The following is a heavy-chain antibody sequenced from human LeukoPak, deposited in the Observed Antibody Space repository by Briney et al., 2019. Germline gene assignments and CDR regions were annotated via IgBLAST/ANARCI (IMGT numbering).Heavy chain of an antibody. D-gene: IGHD3-10*01. CDR2: INHSGST. CDR3: ARGRPRVFYNYYGMDV. V-gene: IGHV4-34*01. CDR1: GGSFSGYY. Sequence: PSETLSLTCAVYGGSFSGYYWSWIRQPPGKGLEWIGEINHSGSTNYNPSLKSRVTISVDTSKNQFSLKLSSVTAADTAVYYCARGRPRVFYNYYGMDVWGQGTTVTVSS. J-gene: IGHJ6*02.